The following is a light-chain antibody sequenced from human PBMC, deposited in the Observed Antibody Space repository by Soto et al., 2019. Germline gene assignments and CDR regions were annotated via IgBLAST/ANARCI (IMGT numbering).Light chain of an antibody. CDR1: SSDVGDYEH. CDR3: SLYTSSSTWG. Sequence: QSALTQPPSVSGSPGQSVTISCTVTSSDVGDYEHVSWYQQAPGTAPKLIIFDVTNRPSGVPDRFSGSKSGNTPSLPIFGLQAEDEADYYCSLYTSSSTWGFGGGTKLTVL. J-gene: IGLJ3*02. V-gene: IGLV2-18*01. CDR2: DVT.